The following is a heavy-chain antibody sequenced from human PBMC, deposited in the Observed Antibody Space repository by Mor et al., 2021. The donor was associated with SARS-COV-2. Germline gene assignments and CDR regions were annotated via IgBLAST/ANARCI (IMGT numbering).Heavy chain of an antibody. CDR3: TGYGLAY. J-gene: IGHJ4*02. D-gene: IGHD5-18*01. Sequence: DYTTPVKGRFAISRDDSENMLYLQMNSLKTEDTAVYYCTGYGLAYWGQGTLVTVSS. V-gene: IGHV3-15*01.